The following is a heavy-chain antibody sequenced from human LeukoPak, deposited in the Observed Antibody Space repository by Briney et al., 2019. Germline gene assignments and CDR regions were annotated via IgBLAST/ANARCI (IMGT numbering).Heavy chain of an antibody. D-gene: IGHD3-10*01. CDR2: IYYSGNT. CDR1: GGPISSYY. V-gene: IGHV4-59*08. Sequence: SETLSLTCTVSGGPISSYYWSWIRQPPGKGLEWIGYIYYSGNTNYNPSLKSRVTISVDTSKNQFSLKLSSVTAADTAVYYCARYYYGSGTTPIMDVWGQGTTVTVS. J-gene: IGHJ6*02. CDR3: ARYYYGSGTTPIMDV.